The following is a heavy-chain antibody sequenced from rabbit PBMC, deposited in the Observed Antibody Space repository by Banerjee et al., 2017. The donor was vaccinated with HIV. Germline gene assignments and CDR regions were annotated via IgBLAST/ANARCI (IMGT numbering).Heavy chain of an antibody. CDR2: IDPGSSDTT. Sequence: QSLEESGGDLVQPEGSLTLTCTASGFSFSSSYYMCWVRQAPGKGLEWIACIDPGSSDTTDYASWAKGRFTISSTSSTTVTLQMTSLTAADTATYFCARGYTGYGQANLWGQGTLVTVS. J-gene: IGHJ4*01. CDR3: ARGYTGYGQANL. D-gene: IGHD7-1*01. CDR1: GFSFSSSYY. V-gene: IGHV1S40*01.